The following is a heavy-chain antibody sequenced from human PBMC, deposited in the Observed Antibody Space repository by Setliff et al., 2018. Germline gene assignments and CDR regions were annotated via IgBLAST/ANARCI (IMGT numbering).Heavy chain of an antibody. CDR1: GYTFSDYW. V-gene: IGHV5-51*01. CDR2: IYPGDSDT. J-gene: IGHJ4*02. D-gene: IGHD2-15*01. Sequence: GESLKISCRGSGYTFSDYWIGWVRQMPGKGLEWMGIIYPGDSDTRYSPSFQGQVTMSADKSINTAYLQWSSLKASGTATYYCARVVGADGIGIDYWGQGTVVTVSS. CDR3: ARVVGADGIGIDY.